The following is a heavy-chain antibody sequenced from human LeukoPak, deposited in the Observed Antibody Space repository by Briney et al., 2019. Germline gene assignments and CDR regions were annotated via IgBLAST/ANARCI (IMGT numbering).Heavy chain of an antibody. CDR3: ARVVYDSSGYYPYFDS. CDR2: TYYSGRT. J-gene: IGHJ4*02. Sequence: SETLSLTCTVSGGSISSSDYFWSWIRQPPGKGLEWIGYTYYSGRTYYNLSLKSRVTISVDTSKNQFSLKLSSVTAADTAVYYCARVVYDSSGYYPYFDSWGQGTLVTVSS. V-gene: IGHV4-30-4*01. D-gene: IGHD3-22*01. CDR1: GGSISSSDYF.